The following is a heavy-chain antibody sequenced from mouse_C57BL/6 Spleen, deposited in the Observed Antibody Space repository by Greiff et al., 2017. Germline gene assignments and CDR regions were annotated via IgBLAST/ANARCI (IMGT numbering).Heavy chain of an antibody. CDR2: FYPGSGSI. Sequence: QVQLQQSGAELVKPGASVKLSCKASGYTFTEYTIHWVKQRSGQGLEWIGWFYPGSGSIKYNEKFKDKATLTADKSSSTVYMELSRLTSEDSAVYFCARHEDSYYYGDYYAMDYWGQGTSVTVSS. V-gene: IGHV1-62-2*01. J-gene: IGHJ4*01. CDR3: ARHEDSYYYGDYYAMDY. D-gene: IGHD1-1*01. CDR1: GYTFTEYT.